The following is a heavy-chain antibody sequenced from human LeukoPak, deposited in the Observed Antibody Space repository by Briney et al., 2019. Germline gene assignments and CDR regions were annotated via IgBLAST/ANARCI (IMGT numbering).Heavy chain of an antibody. Sequence: GGSLRLSCAASGFTFSSYAMSWVRQAPGKGLEWVSGISGSGGSTYYADSVKGRFTISRDNSKNTLYLQMDSLRAEDTAVYYCARDRRDYYDNSGYLDYWGQGTLVTVSS. CDR2: ISGSGGST. J-gene: IGHJ4*02. V-gene: IGHV3-23*01. D-gene: IGHD3-22*01. CDR3: ARDRRDYYDNSGYLDY. CDR1: GFTFSSYA.